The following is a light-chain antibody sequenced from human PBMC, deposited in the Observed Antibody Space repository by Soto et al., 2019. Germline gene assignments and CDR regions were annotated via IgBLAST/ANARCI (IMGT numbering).Light chain of an antibody. Sequence: DIQMTQSPSTPCASIGGRVTITCRARGNSAAWGACYQHKPGKAPNLLIHKAANLADEVPSRFAGSGSGTDFTLTITRLQPDDFATYYCQHYNSFSRTFGQGTKVDIK. CDR3: QHYNSFSRT. J-gene: IGKJ1*01. CDR1: GNSAAW. CDR2: KAA. V-gene: IGKV1-5*03.